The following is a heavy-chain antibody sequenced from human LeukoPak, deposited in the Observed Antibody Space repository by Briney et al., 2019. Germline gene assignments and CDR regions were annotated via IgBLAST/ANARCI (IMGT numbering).Heavy chain of an antibody. D-gene: IGHD3-10*01. CDR1: GGSISSGGYY. CDR2: IYYSGST. Sequence: SQTLSLTCTVSGGSISSGGYYWSWIRQHPGKGLEWIGYIYYSGSTYYNPSLKSRVTISVGTSKNQFSLKLSSVTAADTAVYYCALWFGELGAFDPWGQGTLVTVSS. V-gene: IGHV4-31*03. CDR3: ALWFGELGAFDP. J-gene: IGHJ5*02.